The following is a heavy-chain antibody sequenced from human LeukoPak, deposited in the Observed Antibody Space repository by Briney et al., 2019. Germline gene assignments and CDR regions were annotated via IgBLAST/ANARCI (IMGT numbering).Heavy chain of an antibody. V-gene: IGHV4-39*07. CDR1: GGSISSRSYY. CDR3: ARVKTGSYCDY. D-gene: IGHD1-26*01. Sequence: PSETLSLTCTVSGGSISSRSYYWRWIRQPPGKGLEWIGSIYYSGRTYYSPSLTRRVTISVDTSKNQFSLKLSSVTAAHTAMYYCARVKTGSYCDYWGQGTLVSVSS. CDR2: IYYSGRT. J-gene: IGHJ4*02.